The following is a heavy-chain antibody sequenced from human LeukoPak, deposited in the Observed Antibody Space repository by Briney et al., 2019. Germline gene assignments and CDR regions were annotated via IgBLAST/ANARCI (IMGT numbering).Heavy chain of an antibody. Sequence: GESLKISCKVSGYSFTSYWIGWVRQMPGKGLEWMGIIYPGDSDTRYSPSFQGQVTISADKSISTAYLQWSSLKASGTAMYYCARAHRTAYYYGSGSYYAYWGQGTLVTVSS. CDR2: IYPGDSDT. J-gene: IGHJ4*02. CDR1: GYSFTSYW. D-gene: IGHD3-10*01. CDR3: ARAHRTAYYYGSGSYYAY. V-gene: IGHV5-51*01.